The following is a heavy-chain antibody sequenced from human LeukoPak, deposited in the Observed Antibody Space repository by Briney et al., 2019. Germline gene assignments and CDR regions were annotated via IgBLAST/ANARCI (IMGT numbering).Heavy chain of an antibody. CDR1: GGTFSNYA. J-gene: IGHJ4*02. V-gene: IGHV1-69*05. Sequence: GASVKVSCKAPGGTFSNYAISWVRQAPGQGLEWMGGIIPIFGTANYAQKFQGRVTITTDESTSTAYMELSSLRSEDTAVYYCASGLGELADYWGQGPLVTVSS. D-gene: IGHD1-26*01. CDR2: IIPIFGTA. CDR3: ASGLGELADY.